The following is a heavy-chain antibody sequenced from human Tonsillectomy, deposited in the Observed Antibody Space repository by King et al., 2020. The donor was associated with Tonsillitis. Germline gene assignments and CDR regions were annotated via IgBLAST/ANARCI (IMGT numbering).Heavy chain of an antibody. CDR1: GGAFSDDY. J-gene: IGHJ4*02. V-gene: IGHV4-34*01. D-gene: IGHD6-6*01. CDR3: ARYEYIRSSIFDY. Sequence: VQLQQWGAGLLKPSETLSRTCAVYGGAFSDDYWSWIRQAPGKGLEWIGEIKHSGTTHYNPSLKIRVSISVDTSKKQFSLSLRYVSAADTAVYYCARYEYIRSSIFDYWGQGTLVTVSS. CDR2: IKHSGTT.